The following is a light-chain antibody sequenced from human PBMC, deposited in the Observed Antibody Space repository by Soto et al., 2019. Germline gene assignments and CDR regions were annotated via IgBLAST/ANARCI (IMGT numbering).Light chain of an antibody. CDR2: DVN. CDR3: SSYTSSHTCV. V-gene: IGLV2-14*01. CDR1: SSDVGGYNY. Sequence: QSALTQPASVSGSPGQSITISCTGTSSDVGGYNYVSWHQQHPGKAPKLMIFDVNNRPSGVSNRFSGSKSGNTASLTISGLPAEDEADYYCSSYTSSHTCVFGTGTKLTVL. J-gene: IGLJ1*01.